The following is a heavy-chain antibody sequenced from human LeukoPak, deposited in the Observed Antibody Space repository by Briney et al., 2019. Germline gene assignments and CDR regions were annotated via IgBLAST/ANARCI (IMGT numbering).Heavy chain of an antibody. D-gene: IGHD5-18*01. V-gene: IGHV1-69*02. CDR3: ATPRQLWPHYGMDV. J-gene: IGHJ6*02. CDR1: GGTFSSYT. CDR2: IIPILGIA. Sequence: GASVKVSCKASGGTFSSYTISWVRQAPGQGLEWMRRIIPILGIANYAQKFQGRVTITADKSTSTAYMELSSLRSEDTAVYYCATPRQLWPHYGMDVWGQGTTVTVSS.